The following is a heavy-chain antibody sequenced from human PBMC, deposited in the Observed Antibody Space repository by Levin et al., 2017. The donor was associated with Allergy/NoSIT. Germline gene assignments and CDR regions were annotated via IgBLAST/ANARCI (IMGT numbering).Heavy chain of an antibody. V-gene: IGHV3-73*01. CDR1: GFTFSGSA. CDR3: TRHVTGPHRADGSGSSTVTSFDY. J-gene: IGHJ4*02. CDR2: IRSKANSYAT. D-gene: IGHD3-10*01. Sequence: PGGSLRLSCAASGFTFSGSAMHWVRQASGKGLEWVGRIRSKANSYATAYAASVKGRFTISRDDSKNTAYLQMNSLNTEDTAVYYCTRHVTGPHRADGSGSSTVTSFDYWGQGTLVTVSS.